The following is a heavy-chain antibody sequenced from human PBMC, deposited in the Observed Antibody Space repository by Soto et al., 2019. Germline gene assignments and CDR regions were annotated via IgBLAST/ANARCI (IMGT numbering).Heavy chain of an antibody. CDR1: GFTFSSYG. J-gene: IGHJ4*02. CDR3: AKDRNRWLRFDLGY. Sequence: EVQLLESGGGLVQPGGSLRLSCAASGFTFSSYGMSWVRQAPGKGLEWVSSITGSAGSTYYADSVKGRFTISRDNSKNTLYLPMNSLRAEDTAVYYCAKDRNRWLRFDLGYWGQGTLVTVSS. D-gene: IGHD5-12*01. V-gene: IGHV3-23*01. CDR2: ITGSAGST.